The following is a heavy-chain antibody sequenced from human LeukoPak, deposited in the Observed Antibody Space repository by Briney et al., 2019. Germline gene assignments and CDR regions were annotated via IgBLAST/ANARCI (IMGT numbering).Heavy chain of an antibody. Sequence: PSETPSLTCTVSGGSLSSYYWSWIPQPAGKGLEWIGRIYTSGSTNYNPSLKSRVTMSVDTSKNQFSLKLSSVTAADTAVYYCARTQATYYDFWSGYSLFDYWGQGTLVAVSS. CDR2: IYTSGST. CDR3: ARTQATYYDFWSGYSLFDY. D-gene: IGHD3-3*01. V-gene: IGHV4-4*07. J-gene: IGHJ4*02. CDR1: GGSLSSYY.